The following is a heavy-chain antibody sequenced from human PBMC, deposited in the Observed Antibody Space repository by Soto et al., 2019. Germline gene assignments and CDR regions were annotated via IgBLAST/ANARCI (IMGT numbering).Heavy chain of an antibody. J-gene: IGHJ1*01. D-gene: IGHD2-2*01. CDR3: ARGPHYLVPAAMIPAEYFQH. V-gene: IGHV4-34*01. CDR1: GGSFSGYY. CDR2: INHSGST. Sequence: SETLSLTCAVYGGSFSGYYWSWIRQPPGKGLEWIGEINHSGSTNYNPSLKSRVTISVDTSKNQFSLKLSSVTAADTAVYYCARGPHYLVPAAMIPAEYFQHWGQGTLVTVSS.